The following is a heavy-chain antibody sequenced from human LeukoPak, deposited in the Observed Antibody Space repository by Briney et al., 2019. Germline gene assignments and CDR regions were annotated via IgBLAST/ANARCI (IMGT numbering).Heavy chain of an antibody. Sequence: GGSLRLSCAASGFTFSSYWMHWVRRAPGKGLMWVSRIKSDGSETSYADSVKGRFTISRDNARNTLYLQMNSLRPEDTAIYYCASDRVFYGLDVWGQGTTVTVSS. CDR1: GFTFSSYW. V-gene: IGHV3-74*01. J-gene: IGHJ6*02. CDR3: ASDRVFYGLDV. CDR2: IKSDGSET.